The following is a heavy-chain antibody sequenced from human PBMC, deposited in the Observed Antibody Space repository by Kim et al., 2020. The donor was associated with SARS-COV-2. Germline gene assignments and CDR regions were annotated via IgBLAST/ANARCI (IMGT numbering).Heavy chain of an antibody. V-gene: IGHV3-21*01. D-gene: IGHD2-15*01. CDR3: AGWWVIVVELQEYY. CDR1: GFTFSSYS. CDR2: ISTSRSYI. J-gene: IGHJ6*03. Sequence: GGSLRLSCAASGFTFSSYSMNWVRQAPGKGLEWVSSISTSRSYIYYADSVKGRFTISRENAKKSLSLQMNSLRAEEKAVYYCAGWWVIVVELQEYY.